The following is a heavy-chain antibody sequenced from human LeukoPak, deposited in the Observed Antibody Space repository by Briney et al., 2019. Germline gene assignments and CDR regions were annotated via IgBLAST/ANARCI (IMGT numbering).Heavy chain of an antibody. J-gene: IGHJ4*02. V-gene: IGHV3-30*18. Sequence: GGSLRLSCAASGFTFSSYGMHWVRQAPGKGLEWVAVISYDGSNKYYADSVKGRFTISGDNSKNTLYLQMNSLRAEDTAVYYCAKGYGIIDYWGQGTLVTVSS. CDR3: AKGYGIIDY. CDR2: ISYDGSNK. CDR1: GFTFSSYG. D-gene: IGHD1-1*01.